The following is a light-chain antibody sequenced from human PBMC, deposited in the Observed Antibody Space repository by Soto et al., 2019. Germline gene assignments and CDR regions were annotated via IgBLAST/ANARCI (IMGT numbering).Light chain of an antibody. V-gene: IGKV1-39*01. CDR2: GMS. CDR1: QSISSY. Sequence: DIQMTQSPSSLSASVGDRVTITCRASQSISSYLNWYQQKPGEAPKLLIYGMSNLQGGVPSRVRGSGSGTDFPLTITRLPPEAFATYYSQQRYRIPDTFGQGTKLEIQ. J-gene: IGKJ2*01. CDR3: QQRYRIPDT.